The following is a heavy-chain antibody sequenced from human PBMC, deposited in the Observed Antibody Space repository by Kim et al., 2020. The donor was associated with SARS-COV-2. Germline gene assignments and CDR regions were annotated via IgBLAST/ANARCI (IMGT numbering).Heavy chain of an antibody. J-gene: IGHJ5*02. D-gene: IGHD3-10*01. CDR3: AREAVSITMVRGVIITEKYNWFDP. V-gene: IGHV1-18*01. CDR1: GYTFTSYG. Sequence: ASVKVSCKASGYTFTSYGISWVRQAPGQGLEWMGWISAYNGNTNYAQKLQGRVTMTTDTSTSTACMELRSLRSDDTAVYYCAREAVSITMVRGVIITEKYNWFDPWGQGTLVTVSS. CDR2: ISAYNGNT.